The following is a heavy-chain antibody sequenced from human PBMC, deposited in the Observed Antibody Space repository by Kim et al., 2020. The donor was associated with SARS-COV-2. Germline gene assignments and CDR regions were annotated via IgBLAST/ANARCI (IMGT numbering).Heavy chain of an antibody. CDR3: ARDLWGYSVDYGMDV. V-gene: IGHV3-11*06. Sequence: SVRGRSTITRDNAKNSLYLQMSSLRAEDTAVYYCARDLWGYSVDYGMDVWGQGTTVTVSS. D-gene: IGHD4-4*01. J-gene: IGHJ6*02.